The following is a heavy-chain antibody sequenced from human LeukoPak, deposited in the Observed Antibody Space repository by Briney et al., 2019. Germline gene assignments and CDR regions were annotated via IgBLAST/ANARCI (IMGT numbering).Heavy chain of an antibody. Sequence: ASVKVSCKASGYTFTSYYMHWVRQAPGQGLEWMGIINPSGGSTSYAQKFQGRVTMTEDTSTDTAYMEPSSLRSEDTAVYYCATESSESGSYPRPAFGYWGQGTLVTVSS. J-gene: IGHJ4*02. D-gene: IGHD1-26*01. CDR3: ATESSESGSYPRPAFGY. V-gene: IGHV1-46*01. CDR2: INPSGGST. CDR1: GYTFTSYY.